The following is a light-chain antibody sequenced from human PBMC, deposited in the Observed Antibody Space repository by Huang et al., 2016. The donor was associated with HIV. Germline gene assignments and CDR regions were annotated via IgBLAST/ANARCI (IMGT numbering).Light chain of an antibody. CDR2: DAS. CDR1: QSVSSF. V-gene: IGKV3-11*01. Sequence: EIILTQSPATLSLSPGERATLSCRASQSVSSFLAWYQQQPGQAPRLLIYDASNRATCIPARFSGSGSGTDFTLTISSLEPEDFAVYYCQQRSNRPPLTFGGGTKVEIK. J-gene: IGKJ4*01. CDR3: QQRSNRPPLT.